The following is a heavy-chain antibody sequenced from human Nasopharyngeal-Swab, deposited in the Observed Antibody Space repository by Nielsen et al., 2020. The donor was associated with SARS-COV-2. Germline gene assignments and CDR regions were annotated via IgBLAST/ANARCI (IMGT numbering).Heavy chain of an antibody. CDR3: ARGFMAARIIDY. J-gene: IGHJ4*02. CDR2: INHSGST. V-gene: IGHV4-34*01. Sequence: SETLSLTCAVYGGSFSGYYWSWIRQPPGKGLEWIGEINHSGSTNYNPSLKSRVNISVETSKNQFPLKLSSVTAADPAVYCCARGFMAARIIDYWGQGTLVTVSS. D-gene: IGHD6-6*01. CDR1: GGSFSGYY.